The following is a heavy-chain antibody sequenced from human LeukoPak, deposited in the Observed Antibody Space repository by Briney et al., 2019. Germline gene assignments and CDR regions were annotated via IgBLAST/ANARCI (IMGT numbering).Heavy chain of an antibody. V-gene: IGHV3-23*01. CDR2: ISGSGDTT. J-gene: IGHJ4*02. Sequence: GGSLRLSCAASGFTFRNYAMTWARQAPGKGLEWVSDISGSGDTTYYADSVKGRFTISRDSSTNTLYLQMNSLRAEDTAVYFCAKVGSYGFKYFDYWGRGTLVTVSS. D-gene: IGHD5-18*01. CDR1: GFTFRNYA. CDR3: AKVGSYGFKYFDY.